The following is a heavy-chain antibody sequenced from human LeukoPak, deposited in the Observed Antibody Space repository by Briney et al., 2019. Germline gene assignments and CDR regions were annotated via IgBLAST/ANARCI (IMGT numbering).Heavy chain of an antibody. CDR3: ARGYDILTGYYNFDY. J-gene: IGHJ4*02. CDR1: GYTFTGYY. CDR2: INPNSGGT. V-gene: IGHV1-2*02. D-gene: IGHD3-9*01. Sequence: ASVKVSCKASGYTFTGYYIHWVRQAPGQGLEWMGWINPNSGGTNYAQKFQGRVTMTRDTSITTAYMALIRLRSEDTAVYYCARGYDILTGYYNFDYWGQGTLVTVSS.